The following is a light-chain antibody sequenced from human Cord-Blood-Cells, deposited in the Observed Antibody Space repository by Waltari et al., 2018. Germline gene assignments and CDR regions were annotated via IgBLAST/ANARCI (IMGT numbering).Light chain of an antibody. Sequence: QSALTQPRSVSGSPGQSVTISCTGTSSDVGGYNYVSWYQQHPGKAPKLMIYDVSKRPSGVPERYAGSKSGNPASLTISGLQAEDEAAYSCCSYAGSYSVVFGGGTKLTVL. V-gene: IGLV2-11*01. CDR1: SSDVGGYNY. CDR2: DVS. J-gene: IGLJ2*01. CDR3: CSYAGSYSVV.